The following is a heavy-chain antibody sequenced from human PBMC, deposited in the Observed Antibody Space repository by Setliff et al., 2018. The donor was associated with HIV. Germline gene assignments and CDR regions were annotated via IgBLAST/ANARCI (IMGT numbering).Heavy chain of an antibody. CDR2: IYYLGNT. Sequence: PSETLSLTCSVSGGTISNNNYHWGWIRQPPGEGLEWIGSIYYLGNTYYNTSLKSRLTISVDTSRNLFSLHLSSVTAADTAVYYCARLFSGSPGDYWGQGTLVTVSS. V-gene: IGHV4-39*01. CDR1: GGTISNNNYH. CDR3: ARLFSGSPGDY. J-gene: IGHJ4*02. D-gene: IGHD3-10*01.